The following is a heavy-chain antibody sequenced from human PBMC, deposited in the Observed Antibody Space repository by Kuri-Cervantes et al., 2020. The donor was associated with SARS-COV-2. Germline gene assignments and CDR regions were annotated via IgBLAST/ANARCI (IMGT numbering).Heavy chain of an antibody. Sequence: GGSLRLSCKASGYIFTEYYMHWVRQAPGQGLEWMGWINPNSGGTNYTQRFQGRVTMTRDTSISTAYMELSRLRSDDTAVYYCARDRGPGQLLYSAFRWFDPWGQGTLVTVSS. CDR1: GYIFTEYY. CDR2: INPNSGGT. J-gene: IGHJ5*02. V-gene: IGHV1-2*02. CDR3: ARDRGPGQLLYSAFRWFDP. D-gene: IGHD2-2*02.